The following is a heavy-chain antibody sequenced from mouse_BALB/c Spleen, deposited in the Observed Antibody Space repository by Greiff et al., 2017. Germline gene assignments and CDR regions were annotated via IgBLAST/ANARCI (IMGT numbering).Heavy chain of an antibody. J-gene: IGHJ3*01. CDR2: ISYSGST. CDR1: GYSITSDYA. V-gene: IGHV3-2*02. D-gene: IGHD2-4*01. Sequence: EVHLVESGPGLVKPSQSLSLTCTVTGYSITSDYAWNWIRQFPGNKLEWMGYISYSGSTSYNPSLKSRISITRDTSKNQFFLQLNSVTTEDTATYYCARSGSTMITTMAYWGQGTLVTVSA. CDR3: ARSGSTMITTMAY.